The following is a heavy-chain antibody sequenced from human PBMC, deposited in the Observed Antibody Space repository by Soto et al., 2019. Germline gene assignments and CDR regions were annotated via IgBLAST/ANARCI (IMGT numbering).Heavy chain of an antibody. D-gene: IGHD6-19*01. Sequence: QLQLQESGPGLVKPSETLSLTCTVSGGSVGRRSAYLGWVRQPPGKGLEWIGTLFSGSTYSNPSLQSRVTISVDTSKNQFSLKLTSVAATDTAIYYCATTRGIAVGGSFDNWGQGILVTVSS. V-gene: IGHV4-39*01. CDR3: ATTRGIAVGGSFDN. J-gene: IGHJ5*02. CDR2: LFSGST. CDR1: GGSVGRRSAY.